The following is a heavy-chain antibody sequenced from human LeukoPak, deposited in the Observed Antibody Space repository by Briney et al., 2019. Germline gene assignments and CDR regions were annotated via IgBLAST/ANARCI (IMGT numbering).Heavy chain of an antibody. D-gene: IGHD3-3*01. CDR2: IKQDGSEE. CDR3: ARATVSYDFWNPQHFFDH. V-gene: IGHV3-7*01. Sequence: PGGSLRLSCAASGFGFGDYWMSWVRQAPGKGLEWVANIKQDGSEEYYVDSVKGRFTSSRDNAKNSLDLQMNSLRAEDTAMYFCARATVSYDFWNPQHFFDHWGRGTLVTVSS. J-gene: IGHJ4*02. CDR1: GFGFGDYW.